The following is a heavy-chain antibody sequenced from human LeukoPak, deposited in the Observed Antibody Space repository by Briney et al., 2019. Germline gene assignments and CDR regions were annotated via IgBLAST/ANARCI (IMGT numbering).Heavy chain of an antibody. CDR3: ARDPDGDYDFDY. J-gene: IGHJ4*02. Sequence: PGESLRLSCAASGFSFSDYGMNWVRRAPGKGLEWLSHINSNGAVISYADSVKGRFTISRDTAKSSLYLQMNSLKIEDTAIYFCARDPDGDYDFDYWAREPRSPSP. CDR2: INSNGAVI. V-gene: IGHV3-48*01. CDR1: GFSFSDYG. D-gene: IGHD4-17*01.